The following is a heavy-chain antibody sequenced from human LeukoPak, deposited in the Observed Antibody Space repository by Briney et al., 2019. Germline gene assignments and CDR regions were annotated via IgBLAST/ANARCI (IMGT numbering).Heavy chain of an antibody. CDR1: GFTFSSYS. J-gene: IGHJ6*04. Sequence: GGSLRLSCAASGFTFSSYSMNWVRQAPGKGLEWVSSISSSSSYIYYADSVKGRFTISRDNAKNSLYLQMNSLRAEDAAVYYCARDRREYSSGWRFYYGVDVWGKGTTVTVSS. V-gene: IGHV3-21*01. CDR2: ISSSSSYI. CDR3: ARDRREYSSGWRFYYGVDV. D-gene: IGHD6-19*01.